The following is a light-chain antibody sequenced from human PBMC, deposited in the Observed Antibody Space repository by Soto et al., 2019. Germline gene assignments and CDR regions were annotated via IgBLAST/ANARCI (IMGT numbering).Light chain of an antibody. J-gene: IGKJ1*01. CDR1: QSVGNY. Sequence: EIVMTQSPGTLSVSPGERAILSCRASQSVGNYLAWYQQKPGQAPSLLIYGASTRATGIPARFSGSGSGTEFTLTITSLQSEDFAIYSCQQYNNWPPTFGQGTKVEI. CDR2: GAS. CDR3: QQYNNWPPT. V-gene: IGKV3-15*01.